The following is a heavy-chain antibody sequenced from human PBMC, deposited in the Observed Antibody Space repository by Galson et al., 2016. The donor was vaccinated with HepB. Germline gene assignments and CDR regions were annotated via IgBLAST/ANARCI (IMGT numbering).Heavy chain of an antibody. J-gene: IGHJ4*02. D-gene: IGHD3-10*01. CDR3: ARRGPAIGALDY. CDR1: GDSVSSGSSS. Sequence: CAISGDSVSSGSSSWDWIRQSPLRGLEWLGRTYYTSKWNNDYASSVKSRIAINPDTTKNQFSLQLNYVTPEDTAVYYCARRGPAIGALDYWGQGTLVTVSS. V-gene: IGHV6-1*01. CDR2: TYYTSKWNN.